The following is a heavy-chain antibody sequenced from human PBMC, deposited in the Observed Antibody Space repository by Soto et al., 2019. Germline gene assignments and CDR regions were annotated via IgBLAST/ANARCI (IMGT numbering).Heavy chain of an antibody. V-gene: IGHV5-51*01. D-gene: IGHD5-18*01. CDR3: ARQSGETYTPMDH. Sequence: GESLKISCKGSGFSFISQWIAWVRQMPGKGLEWMGTVYPSDSHTRYSPSFQGQVTISADKSISTAYLQWSSLKASDTAMYYCARQSGETYTPMDHWGQGTLVTVSS. CDR2: VYPSDSHT. CDR1: GFSFISQW. J-gene: IGHJ4*02.